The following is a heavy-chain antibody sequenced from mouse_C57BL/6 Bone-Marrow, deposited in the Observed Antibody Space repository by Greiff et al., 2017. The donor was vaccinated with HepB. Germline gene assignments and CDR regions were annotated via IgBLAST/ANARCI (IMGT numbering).Heavy chain of an antibody. CDR2: IYPRDGST. CDR3: GDYGSSSDY. Sequence: VQLQQSDAELVKPGASVKISCKVSGYTFTDHTIHWMKQRPEQGLEWIGYIYPRDGSTNYNEKFKSKATLTVDTSSSTAYMQLSSLTSEDSAVYYCGDYGSSSDYWGQGTTLTVSS. CDR1: GYTFTDHT. V-gene: IGHV1-78*01. J-gene: IGHJ2*01. D-gene: IGHD1-1*01.